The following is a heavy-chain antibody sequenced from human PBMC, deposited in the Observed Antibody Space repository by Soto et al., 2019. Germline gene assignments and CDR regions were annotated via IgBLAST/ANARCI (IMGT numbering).Heavy chain of an antibody. CDR3: SHGYYQYFES. CDR2: IKSKTDGGTT. Sequence: GGSLRLSCAVSGVTLSNVWMNWVRQAPGKGPEWVGRIKSKTDGGTTEYAAPVKDRFTISRDDSENTLYLQMNSLKTEDTAVYYCSHGYYQYFESWGQGTLVTVSS. CDR1: GVTLSNVW. V-gene: IGHV3-15*07. D-gene: IGHD5-18*01. J-gene: IGHJ4*02.